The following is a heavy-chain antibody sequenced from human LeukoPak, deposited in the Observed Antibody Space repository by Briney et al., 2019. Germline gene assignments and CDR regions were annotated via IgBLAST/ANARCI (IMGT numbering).Heavy chain of an antibody. V-gene: IGHV3-21*01. D-gene: IGHD3-9*01. J-gene: IGHJ4*02. Sequence: PGGSLRLSCAASGFTFSSHSMTWVRQAPGKGLECVSSISSSSAYIYYTDSVKGRFTISRDNAKNSVYLQMNSLSAEDTAVYYCVRVAYDVLTGYENYYDYWGQGTLVTVSS. CDR1: GFTFSSHS. CDR2: ISSSSAYI. CDR3: VRVAYDVLTGYENYYDY.